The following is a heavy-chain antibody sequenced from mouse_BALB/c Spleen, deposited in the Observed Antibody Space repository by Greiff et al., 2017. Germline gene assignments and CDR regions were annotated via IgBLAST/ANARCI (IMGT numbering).Heavy chain of an antibody. CDR3: ARSLLRPSWFAY. CDR2: ISSGSSTI. CDR1: GFTFSSFG. J-gene: IGHJ3*01. Sequence: EVKLMESGGGLVQPGGSRKLSCAASGFTFSSFGMHWVRQAPEKGLEWVAYISSGSSTIYYADTVKGRFTISRDNPKNTLFLQMTSLRSEDTAMYYCARSLLRPSWFAYWGKGTLVTVSA. V-gene: IGHV5-17*02. D-gene: IGHD1-2*01.